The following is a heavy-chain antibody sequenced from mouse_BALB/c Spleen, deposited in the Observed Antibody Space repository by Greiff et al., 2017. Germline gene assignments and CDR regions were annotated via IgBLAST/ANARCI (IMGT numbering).Heavy chain of an antibody. J-gene: IGHJ1*01. Sequence: EVKVEESGGGLVKPGGSLKLSCAASGFTFSSYAMSWVRQTPEKRLEWVASISSGGSTYYPDSVKGRFTISRDNARNILYLQMSSLRSEDTAMYYCAREERLRGWYFDVWGAGTTVTVSS. D-gene: IGHD2-2*01. CDR3: AREERLRGWYFDV. CDR2: ISSGGST. V-gene: IGHV5-6-5*01. CDR1: GFTFSSYA.